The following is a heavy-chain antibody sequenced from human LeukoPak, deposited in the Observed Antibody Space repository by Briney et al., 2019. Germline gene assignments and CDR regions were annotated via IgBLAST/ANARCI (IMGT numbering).Heavy chain of an antibody. Sequence: GGSLRLSCAASGFTFSGSAMHWVRQASGKWLEWVGSIRSKANSYATAYAASVKGRFTISRDDSKNTAYLQMNSLKTEDTAVYYCTRHTNDSGDYQGVVDYWGQGTLVTVSS. CDR1: GFTFSGSA. D-gene: IGHD4-17*01. CDR3: TRHTNDSGDYQGVVDY. J-gene: IGHJ4*02. V-gene: IGHV3-73*01. CDR2: IRSKANSYAT.